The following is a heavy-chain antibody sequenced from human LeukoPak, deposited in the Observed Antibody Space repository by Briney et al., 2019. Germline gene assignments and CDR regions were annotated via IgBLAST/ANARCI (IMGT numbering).Heavy chain of an antibody. V-gene: IGHV4-59*08. Sequence: SETLSLTCTVSGGSISTYYWTWVRQPPGKGLEWIGYIYSSGNTNYNPSLSSRVTISLDTSKNQFSLMLRSLTAADTAVYYCARRYTASPGERFDYWGQGILVTVSS. CDR3: ARRYTASPGERFDY. CDR2: IYSSGNT. D-gene: IGHD2-2*02. J-gene: IGHJ4*02. CDR1: GGSISTYY.